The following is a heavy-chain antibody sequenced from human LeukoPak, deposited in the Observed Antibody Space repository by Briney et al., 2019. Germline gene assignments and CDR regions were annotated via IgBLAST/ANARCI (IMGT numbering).Heavy chain of an antibody. D-gene: IGHD6-19*01. CDR3: AKDAPRAVAGRLDY. CDR2: ITGSSSTI. J-gene: IGHJ4*02. V-gene: IGHV3-48*01. CDR1: GFTFSSYS. Sequence: PGGSLRLSCAASGFTFSSYSMNWVRQAAGKGLEWVSYITGSSSTINYADSVKGRFTISRDNSKNTLYLQMNSLRAEDTAVYYCAKDAPRAVAGRLDYWGQGTLVTVSS.